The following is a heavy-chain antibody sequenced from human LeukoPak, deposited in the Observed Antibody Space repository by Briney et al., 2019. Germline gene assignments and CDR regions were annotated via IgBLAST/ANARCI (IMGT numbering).Heavy chain of an antibody. J-gene: IGHJ4*02. CDR3: ARLYYYGSGRYYFDY. V-gene: IGHV4-59*08. Sequence: PSETLSLTCTVSGGSISSYYWSWIRQPPGKGLEWIGYIYYSGSTNYNPSLKSRVTISVDTSKNQFSLKLSSVTAADTVVYYCARLYYYGSGRYYFDYWGQGTLVTVSS. CDR1: GGSISSYY. CDR2: IYYSGST. D-gene: IGHD3-10*01.